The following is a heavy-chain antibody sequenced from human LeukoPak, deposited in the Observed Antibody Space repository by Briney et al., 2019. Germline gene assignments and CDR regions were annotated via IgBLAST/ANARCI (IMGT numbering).Heavy chain of an antibody. CDR2: IHYSGTT. D-gene: IGHD2-8*01. CDR3: ARDGVHQGGYYSYYMDV. J-gene: IGHJ6*03. Sequence: SEALSLTCTVSVGSISSHYWSWIRQPPGKGLEWIGYIHYSGTTNYNPYLKSRVTISVDTSKNQFSLTVSSVTAADTAVYYCARDGVHQGGYYSYYMDVWGKGTTVTVSS. CDR1: VGSISSHY. V-gene: IGHV4-59*11.